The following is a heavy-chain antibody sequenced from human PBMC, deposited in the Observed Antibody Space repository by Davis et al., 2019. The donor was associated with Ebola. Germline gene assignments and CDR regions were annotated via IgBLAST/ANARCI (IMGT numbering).Heavy chain of an antibody. Sequence: ASVKVSCKASGYTFTSYGISWVRQAPGQGLEWMGWISTYNGNTHYAQKLQGRVTMTTDTSTSTAYMELRSLRSDDTAVYYCARVGELRGPRYYYYGMDVWGQGTTVTVSS. D-gene: IGHD3-16*01. CDR3: ARVGELRGPRYYYYGMDV. J-gene: IGHJ6*02. CDR1: GYTFTSYG. CDR2: ISTYNGNT. V-gene: IGHV1-18*01.